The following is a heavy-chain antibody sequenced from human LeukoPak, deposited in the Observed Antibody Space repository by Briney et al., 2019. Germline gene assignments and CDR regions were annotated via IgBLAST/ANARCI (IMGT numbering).Heavy chain of an antibody. V-gene: IGHV4-59*01. CDR3: ARGGGYSYGLYDY. CDR2: ISYSGST. D-gene: IGHD5-18*01. J-gene: IGHJ4*02. Sequence: SETLSLTCTVSGGSISSYYWSWIRQPPGKGLEWIGYISYSGSTNYYPSLKSRVTLSVDTSKSQFSLRLSSVTAADTAVYYCARGGGYSYGLYDYWGQGTLVTVSS. CDR1: GGSISSYY.